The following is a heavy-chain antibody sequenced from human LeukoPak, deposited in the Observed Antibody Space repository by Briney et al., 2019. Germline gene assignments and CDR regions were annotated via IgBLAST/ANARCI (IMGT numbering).Heavy chain of an antibody. J-gene: IGHJ6*02. CDR3: ARDFRVVVTPYYYYGMDV. CDR1: GGSISSYY. V-gene: IGHV4-4*07. CDR2: IYTSGST. D-gene: IGHD3-22*01. Sequence: SETLSLTCTVSGGSISSYYWSWIRQPAGKGLEWIGRIYTSGSTNYNPSLKSRVTMSLDTSKNQFSLKLSSVTAADTAVYYCARDFRVVVTPYYYYGMDVWGQGTTVTVSS.